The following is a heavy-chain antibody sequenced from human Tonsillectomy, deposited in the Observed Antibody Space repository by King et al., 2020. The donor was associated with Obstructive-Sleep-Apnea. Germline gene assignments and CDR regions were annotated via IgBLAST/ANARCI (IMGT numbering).Heavy chain of an antibody. V-gene: IGHV4-39*07. D-gene: IGHD3-10*01. CDR2: IYYSGST. CDR1: GGSISTSSYY. CDR3: ARYPDGSGRPLVGDAFDI. Sequence: LQLQESGPGLVKPSETLSLTCTVSGGSISTSSYYWGWIRQPPGKALEWIGNIYYSGSTSYNPSLKSRVTISVDTSKNQFSLKLRSVTAADTAVYYCARYPDGSGRPLVGDAFDIWGQGTMVTVSS. J-gene: IGHJ3*02.